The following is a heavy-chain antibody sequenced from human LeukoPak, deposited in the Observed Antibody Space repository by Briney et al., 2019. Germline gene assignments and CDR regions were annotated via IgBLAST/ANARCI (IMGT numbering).Heavy chain of an antibody. CDR1: GYSISSGYY. V-gene: IGHV4-38-2*02. J-gene: IGHJ4*02. D-gene: IGHD1-26*01. Sequence: PSETLSLTCTVSGYSISSGYYWGWIRQPPGKGLEWIGSIYHSGSTYYNPSLKSRVTISVDTSKNQFSLKLSSVTAADTAVYYCATEGIVGAFDSWGQGTLVAVSS. CDR2: IYHSGST. CDR3: ATEGIVGAFDS.